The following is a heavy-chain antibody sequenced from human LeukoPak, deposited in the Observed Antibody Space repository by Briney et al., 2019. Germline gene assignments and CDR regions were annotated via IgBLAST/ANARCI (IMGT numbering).Heavy chain of an antibody. CDR3: ARGGTTIFLSYNYMDV. Sequence: GGSLRLSCAASGFTFSSYVMHWVRQAPGKGLEWVAFIRYDGSKKYYADSVKGRSTISRDNSKNTLYLQMNHLRAEDTAVYYCARGGTTIFLSYNYMDVWGKGTTVTVSS. CDR2: IRYDGSKK. D-gene: IGHD3-9*01. V-gene: IGHV3-30*02. J-gene: IGHJ6*03. CDR1: GFTFSSYV.